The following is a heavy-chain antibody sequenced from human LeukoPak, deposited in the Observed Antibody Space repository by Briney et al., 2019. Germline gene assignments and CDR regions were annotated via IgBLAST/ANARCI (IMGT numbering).Heavy chain of an antibody. J-gene: IGHJ4*02. D-gene: IGHD1-1*01. CDR2: MNPESGNT. V-gene: IGHV1-8*01. Sequence: ASVKVSCKASGYTFTSHHINWVRQAAGQGFEWMGWMNPESGNTDFAQKFQGRFTMTWDTSLSTAYMELSSLTSEDTAVYYCARGRPTNLNGIYWGQGTLVTVSS. CDR1: GYTFTSHH. CDR3: ARGRPTNLNGIY.